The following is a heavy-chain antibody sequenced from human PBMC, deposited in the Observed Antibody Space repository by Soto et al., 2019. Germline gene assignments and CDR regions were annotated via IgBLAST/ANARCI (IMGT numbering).Heavy chain of an antibody. CDR3: ARSHGVDV. J-gene: IGHJ6*02. CDR1: GYSFTNYW. Sequence: GESLKISCKGSGYSFTNYWIAWVRQMPGKGLGWMGIIYPGDSDTKYSPSFQGQVTISADKSISTAYLHWSSLKASDTAMYYCARSHGVDVWGQGTSVTVS. CDR2: IYPGDSDT. V-gene: IGHV5-51*01.